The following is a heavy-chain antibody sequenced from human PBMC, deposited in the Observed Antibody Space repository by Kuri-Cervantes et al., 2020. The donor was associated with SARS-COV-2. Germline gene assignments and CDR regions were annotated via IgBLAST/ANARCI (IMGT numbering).Heavy chain of an antibody. CDR2: IKQDGSEK. D-gene: IGHD5-12*01. Sequence: LSLTCAASGFTFSSYWMSWVRQAPGKGLEWVANIKQDGSEKYYVDSVKGRFTISRDNAKNSLYLQMNSLRAEDTAVYYCARDIVATIPYYYYYMDVWGKGTTVTVSS. CDR3: ARDIVATIPYYYYYMDV. J-gene: IGHJ6*03. V-gene: IGHV3-7*01. CDR1: GFTFSSYW.